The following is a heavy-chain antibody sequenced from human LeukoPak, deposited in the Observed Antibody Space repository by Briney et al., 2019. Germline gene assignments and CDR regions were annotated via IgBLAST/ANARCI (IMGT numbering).Heavy chain of an antibody. CDR1: GGTFSRYA. CDR3: ARELCSSTSCYGDYYYYGMDV. Sequence: SVKVSCKASGGTFSRYAISWVRQAPGQGLEWMGRIIPILGIANYAQKFQGRVTITADKSTSTAYMELSSLRSEDTAVYYCARELCSSTSCYGDYYYYGMDVWGQGTTVTVSS. D-gene: IGHD2-2*01. J-gene: IGHJ6*02. V-gene: IGHV1-69*04. CDR2: IIPILGIA.